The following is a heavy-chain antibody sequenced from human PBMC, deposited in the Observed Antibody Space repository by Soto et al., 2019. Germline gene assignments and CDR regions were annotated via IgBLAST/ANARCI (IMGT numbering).Heavy chain of an antibody. J-gene: IGHJ4*02. D-gene: IGHD5-12*01. CDR3: AKIGKYRVAAGQLDF. Sequence: GGSLKGSWKASGSTFTDHYGHLDRQVPGQGLERLGWLNPSNGDTNFVQKFKGRVTMTRDTSITTAYMELGRLRSEDPAMYFCAKIGKYRVAAGQLDFWGQGTQVTVSS. CDR1: GSTFTDHY. V-gene: IGHV1-2*02. CDR2: LNPSNGDT.